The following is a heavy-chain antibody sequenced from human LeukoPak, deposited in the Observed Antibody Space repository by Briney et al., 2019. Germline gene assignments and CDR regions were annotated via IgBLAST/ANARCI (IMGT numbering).Heavy chain of an antibody. CDR3: AKEPLAYCGGDCQSAYFDY. CDR1: VVTFSSYG. CDR2: IWYDGSNK. D-gene: IGHD2-21*02. V-gene: IGHV3-33*06. J-gene: IGHJ4*02. Sequence: GGSLRLSCAASVVTFSSYGMHWVRQAPGKGLEWVAVIWYDGSNKYYADSVKGRFTISRDNSKNTLYLQMNSLRAEDTAVYYCAKEPLAYCGGDCQSAYFDYWGQGTLVTVSS.